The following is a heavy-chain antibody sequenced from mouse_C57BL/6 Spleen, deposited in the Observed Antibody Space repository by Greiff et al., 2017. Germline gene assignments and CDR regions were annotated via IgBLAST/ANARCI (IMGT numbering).Heavy chain of an antibody. J-gene: IGHJ2*01. Sequence: QVQLQQPGAELVKPGASVKMSCKASGYTFTSYWITWVKQRPGQGLEWIGDIYPGSGSTNYNEKFKSKATLTVDTSSSTAYMQLSSLTSEDSAVYYCAREEGDYGLFDYWGQGTTLTVSS. CDR2: IYPGSGST. V-gene: IGHV1-55*01. CDR3: AREEGDYGLFDY. CDR1: GYTFTSYW. D-gene: IGHD2-4*01.